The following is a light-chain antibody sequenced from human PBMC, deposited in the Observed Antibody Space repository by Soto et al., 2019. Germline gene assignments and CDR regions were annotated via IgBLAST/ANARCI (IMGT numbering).Light chain of an antibody. Sequence: QSALTQPASVSGSPGQSITISCTGTSSDVGSYNLVSWYQQHPGKAPKLMIYEVSKWPSGVSNRFSGSKSGNTASLTISGLQAEDEADYYCCSYAGSSTLDVVFGGGTQLTVL. V-gene: IGLV2-23*02. CDR1: SSDVGSYNL. J-gene: IGLJ2*01. CDR3: CSYAGSSTLDVV. CDR2: EVS.